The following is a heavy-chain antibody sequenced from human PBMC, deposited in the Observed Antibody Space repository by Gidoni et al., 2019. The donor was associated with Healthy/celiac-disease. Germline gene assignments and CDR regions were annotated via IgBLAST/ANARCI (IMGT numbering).Heavy chain of an antibody. D-gene: IGHD1-7*01. V-gene: IGHV3-30*04. Sequence: QVQLVESGGGVVQPGRSLRLSCAASGFTFSSYAMHWVRQAPGKGLEWVAVISYDGSNKYYADSVKGRFTISRDNSKNTLYLQMNSLRAEDTAVYYCARVGAITGTTSWWNYYYYGMDVWGQGTTVTVSS. CDR1: GFTFSSYA. CDR3: ARVGAITGTTSWWNYYYYGMDV. CDR2: ISYDGSNK. J-gene: IGHJ6*02.